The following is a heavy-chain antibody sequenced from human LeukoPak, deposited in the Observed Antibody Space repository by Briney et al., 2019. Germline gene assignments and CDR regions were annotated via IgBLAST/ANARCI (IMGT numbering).Heavy chain of an antibody. Sequence: EASVKVSCKASGGTFSSYAISWVRQAPGQGLEWMGGIIPIFGTANCAQKFQGRVTITADESTSTAYMELRSLRSDDTAVYYCARASGRYCSGGSCSYFDYWGQGTLVTVSS. D-gene: IGHD2-15*01. CDR3: ARASGRYCSGGSCSYFDY. J-gene: IGHJ4*02. V-gene: IGHV1-69*13. CDR2: IIPIFGTA. CDR1: GGTFSSYA.